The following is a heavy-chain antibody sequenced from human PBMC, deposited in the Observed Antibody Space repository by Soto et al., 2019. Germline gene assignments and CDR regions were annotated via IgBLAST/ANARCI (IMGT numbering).Heavy chain of an antibody. D-gene: IGHD3-3*01. Sequence: SETLSLTCAVSSGSISSSNWWSWVRQPLGKGLEWIGEIYHSGSTNYNSSLKSRVTISVDTSKNQFSLKLSSVTAADTAVYYSAGGLLPVTIFGVALNYMDVWGKGTTVTVSS. CDR2: IYHSGST. V-gene: IGHV4-4*02. J-gene: IGHJ6*03. CDR1: SGSISSSNW. CDR3: AGGLLPVTIFGVALNYMDV.